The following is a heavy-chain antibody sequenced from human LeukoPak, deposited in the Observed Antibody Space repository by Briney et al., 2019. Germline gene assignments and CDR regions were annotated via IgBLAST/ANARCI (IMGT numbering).Heavy chain of an antibody. Sequence: GGSLRLSCAASGFTFSSYGMNWVRQAPGKGLEWVSYISSSSTIYYADSVKGRFTISRDNAKNSLYLQMNSLRAEDTAVYYCARSYRKRFLDVWGKGTTVTVSS. V-gene: IGHV3-48*04. CDR1: GFTFSSYG. D-gene: IGHD3-3*01. CDR3: ARSYRKRFLDV. J-gene: IGHJ6*04. CDR2: ISSSSTI.